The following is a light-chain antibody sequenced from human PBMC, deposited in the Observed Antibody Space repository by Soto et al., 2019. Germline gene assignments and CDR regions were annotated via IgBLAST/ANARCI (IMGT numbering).Light chain of an antibody. V-gene: IGLV2-14*01. J-gene: IGLJ2*01. CDR2: GAT. CDR1: SSDVGGYNY. CDR3: RSYTSSTTLSVV. Sequence: QSALTQPASVSGSPGQSITISCTGTSSDVGGYNYVSWYQQHPGKAPKLMIYGATNRPSGVSNRFSGSKSGNTASLTISGLQAEDEADYYCRSYTSSTTLSVVFGGGTQLTVL.